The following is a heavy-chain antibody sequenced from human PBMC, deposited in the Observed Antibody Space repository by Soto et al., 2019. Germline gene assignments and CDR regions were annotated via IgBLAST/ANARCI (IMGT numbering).Heavy chain of an antibody. J-gene: IGHJ4*02. D-gene: IGHD6-19*01. CDR3: ARAKAVAAPYYFDY. CDR1: GYSFTSYD. CDR2: INAGNGNT. V-gene: IGHV1-3*01. Sequence: ASVKVSCKASGYSFTSYDTHWVRQAPGQRLEWMGWINAGNGNTKYSQKFQGRVTITRDTSASTAYMELSSLRSEDTAVYYCARAKAVAAPYYFDYWGQGTLVTVSS.